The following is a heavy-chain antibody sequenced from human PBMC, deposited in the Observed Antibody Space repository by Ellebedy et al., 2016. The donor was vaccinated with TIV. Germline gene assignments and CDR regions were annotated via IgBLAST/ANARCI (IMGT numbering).Heavy chain of an antibody. J-gene: IGHJ4*02. V-gene: IGHV3-74*01. Sequence: PGGSLRLSCAASGFTFSAYWMHWVRQVPGEGLVWVARIISDGSITNYADSVKGRFTISRDNAKNTLYLQMNSLREEDTAVYYCAPGGTNKVKKGFAYWGQGTLVTVSS. CDR1: GFTFSAYW. CDR2: IISDGSIT. D-gene: IGHD3-16*01. CDR3: APGGTNKVKKGFAY.